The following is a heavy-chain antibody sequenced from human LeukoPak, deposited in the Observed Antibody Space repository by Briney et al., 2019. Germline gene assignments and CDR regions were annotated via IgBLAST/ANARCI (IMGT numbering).Heavy chain of an antibody. J-gene: IGHJ4*02. CDR3: ARPLRYCSGGCCYEVFYY. V-gene: IGHV5-51*01. Sequence: GSLKISCEGSGYSFTSYWIGWVRQMPGKGLEWMGIIYPGDSDTRYSPSFQGQVTISADKSISTAYLQWSSLKASDTAMYYCARPLRYCSGGCCYEVFYYWGQGTLVTVSS. D-gene: IGHD2-15*01. CDR2: IYPGDSDT. CDR1: GYSFTSYW.